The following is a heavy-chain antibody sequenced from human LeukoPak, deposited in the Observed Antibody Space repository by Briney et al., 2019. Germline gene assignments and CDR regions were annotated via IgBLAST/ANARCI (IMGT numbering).Heavy chain of an antibody. Sequence: GGSLRLSCAASGFTFSSYSMNWVRHAPGKGLEWVSYISSSSSTIYYADSVKGRFTISRDNAKNSLYLQMNSLRAEDTAVYYCASTVPLDAFDIWGQGTMVTVSS. CDR3: ASTVPLDAFDI. J-gene: IGHJ3*02. D-gene: IGHD4-17*01. V-gene: IGHV3-48*01. CDR1: GFTFSSYS. CDR2: ISSSSSTI.